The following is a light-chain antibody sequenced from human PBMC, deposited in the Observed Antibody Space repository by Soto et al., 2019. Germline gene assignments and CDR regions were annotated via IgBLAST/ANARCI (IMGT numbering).Light chain of an antibody. Sequence: DIQMTQSPSTLSGAVVDRVSITCRASQTISSWLAWYQQKPGKAPKLLIYKASTLKSGVPSRLSGSGSGTEFTLTISSLQPDDFATYYCQHYNSYSEAFGQGTKVDIK. V-gene: IGKV1-5*03. CDR3: QHYNSYSEA. CDR2: KAS. J-gene: IGKJ1*01. CDR1: QTISSW.